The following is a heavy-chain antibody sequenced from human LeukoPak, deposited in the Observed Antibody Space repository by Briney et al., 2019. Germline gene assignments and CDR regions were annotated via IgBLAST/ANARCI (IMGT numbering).Heavy chain of an antibody. CDR1: GGSISRYY. CDR2: LYTSGIT. J-gene: IGHJ4*02. CDR3: LADYGDCVGTDY. D-gene: IGHD4-17*01. Sequence: SETLSLTCTASGGSISRYYWSWIRQSAGKGLEWIGSLYTSGITNYNTSLKSRVTMSVDTSRNQFSLNLTSVTAADAAVYYCLADYGDCVGTDYWGQGTLVTVSS. V-gene: IGHV4-4*07.